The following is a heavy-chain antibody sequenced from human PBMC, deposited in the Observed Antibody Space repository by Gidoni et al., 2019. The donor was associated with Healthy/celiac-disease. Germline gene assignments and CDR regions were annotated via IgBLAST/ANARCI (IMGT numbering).Heavy chain of an antibody. D-gene: IGHD3-10*01. CDR3: ARGSRRLLWFGETRNWFDP. J-gene: IGHJ5*02. CDR1: GGSFSGYY. V-gene: IGHV4-34*01. Sequence: QVQLQQWGAGLLKPSETLSLTCAVYGGSFSGYYWSWIRQPPGKGLEWIGEINHSGSTNYNPSLKSRVTISVDTSKNQFSLKLSSVTAADTAVYYCARGSRRLLWFGETRNWFDPWGQGTLVTVSS. CDR2: INHSGST.